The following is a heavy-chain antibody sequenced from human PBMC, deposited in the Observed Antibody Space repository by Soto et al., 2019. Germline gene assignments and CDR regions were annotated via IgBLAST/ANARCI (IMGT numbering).Heavy chain of an antibody. D-gene: IGHD4-17*01. CDR2: ISYDGSNK. V-gene: IGHV3-30-3*01. Sequence: QVQLVESGGGVVQPGRSLRLSCAASGFTFSSYSMHWVRQAPGKGLEWVTVISYDGSNKYYADSVKGRFTISRDNSKNTLYLQMNSLIAEDTAVYYCARVKTVPPYYYYYGMDVWGQGTTVTVSS. CDR3: ARVKTVPPYYYYYGMDV. CDR1: GFTFSSYS. J-gene: IGHJ6*02.